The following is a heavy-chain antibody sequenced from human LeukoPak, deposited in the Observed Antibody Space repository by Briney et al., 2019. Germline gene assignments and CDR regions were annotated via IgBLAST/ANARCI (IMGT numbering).Heavy chain of an antibody. J-gene: IGHJ6*03. CDR2: IYSGGES. Sequence: PGGSLRLSCAASGFTVSSNYMSWVRQAPGKGLEWVSVIYSGGESYYADSVRGRFTISSDNSKNTLHLQMNSLRAEDTAVYYCATRTMAAVTHYMDVWGQGTTVTVSS. CDR1: GFTVSSNY. CDR3: ATRTMAAVTHYMDV. V-gene: IGHV3-53*01. D-gene: IGHD6-13*01.